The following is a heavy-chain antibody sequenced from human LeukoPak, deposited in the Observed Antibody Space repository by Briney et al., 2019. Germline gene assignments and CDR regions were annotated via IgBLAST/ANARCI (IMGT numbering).Heavy chain of an antibody. CDR3: VRSIRHYNSGWYAFDL. CDR1: GFTFDTYW. V-gene: IGHV3-74*01. CDR2: IDVDGRTT. Sequence: PGGSPRLSCAASGFTFDTYWMHWVREVPREGPVWVSRIDVDGRTTSYADSVKGRFTISRDNAKNTLYLQMNSLRAEDTAVYYCVRSIRHYNSGWYAFDLWGQGTLVTVSS. D-gene: IGHD6-19*01. J-gene: IGHJ4*02.